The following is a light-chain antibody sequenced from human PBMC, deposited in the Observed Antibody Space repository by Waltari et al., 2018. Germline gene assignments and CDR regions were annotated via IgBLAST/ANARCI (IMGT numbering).Light chain of an antibody. CDR3: QQYYSTPLT. V-gene: IGKV4-1*01. J-gene: IGKJ3*01. CDR2: WAS. CDR1: QSVLYSSNNKNY. Sequence: DIVMTQSPDSLAVSLGERATINCKSSQSVLYSSNNKNYLAWYQQKPGRPPKLLIYWASTRESGVPDRFSGRGSGTDFTLTISSLQAEDVAVYYCQQYYSTPLTFGPGTKVDIK.